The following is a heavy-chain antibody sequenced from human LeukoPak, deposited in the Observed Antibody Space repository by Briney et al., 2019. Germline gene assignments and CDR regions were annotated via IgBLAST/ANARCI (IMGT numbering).Heavy chain of an antibody. J-gene: IGHJ4*02. CDR3: AMVRDGYNYVDY. CDR2: IYYSGST. CDR1: GGSISSYY. Sequence: SETLSLTCTVSGGSISSYYWSWIRQPPGEGLEWIGYIYYSGSTNYNPSLKSRVTISVDTSKNQFSLKLSSVTAADTAVYYCAMVRDGYNYVDYWGQGTLVTVSS. D-gene: IGHD5-24*01. V-gene: IGHV4-59*08.